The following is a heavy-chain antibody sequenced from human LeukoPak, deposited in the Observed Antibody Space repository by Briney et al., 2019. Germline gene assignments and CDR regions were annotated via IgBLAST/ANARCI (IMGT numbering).Heavy chain of an antibody. CDR3: VKEYHSRGFGAYFDY. D-gene: IGHD3-3*01. CDR2: ISSDGSIK. Sequence: PGGSLRLSCTASKFTFGNYGMQWVRQAPGKGLEWVAVISSDGSIKVYADSVKGRSTLSRDNSINTVDLQMNSLRAEDTAVYYCVKEYHSRGFGAYFDYWGQGTLVTVSS. J-gene: IGHJ4*02. V-gene: IGHV3-30*18. CDR1: KFTFGNYG.